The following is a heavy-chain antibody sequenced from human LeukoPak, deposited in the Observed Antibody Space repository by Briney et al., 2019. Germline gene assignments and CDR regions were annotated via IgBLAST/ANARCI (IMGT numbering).Heavy chain of an antibody. CDR1: GFSLSTSGVG. J-gene: IGHJ4*02. CDR3: AHRYCSGGSCRNFDY. V-gene: IGHV2-5*02. CDR2: IYWDDDK. D-gene: IGHD2-15*01. Sequence: SGPTLVKPTQTLTLTCTFSGFSLSTSGVGVGRIRQPPGKALEWLALIYWDDDKRYSPSLKSRLTITKDTSKNQVVLTMTNMDPVDTATYYCAHRYCSGGSCRNFDYWGQGTLVTVSS.